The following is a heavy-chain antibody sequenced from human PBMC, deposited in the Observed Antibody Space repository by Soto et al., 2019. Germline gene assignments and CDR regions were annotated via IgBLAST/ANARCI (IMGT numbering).Heavy chain of an antibody. CDR3: ARGDSTDCSNGVCSFFYNHDMDV. J-gene: IGHJ6*02. V-gene: IGHV1-2*04. D-gene: IGHD2-8*01. CDR2: INPKSGGT. CDR1: GYSFTDYH. Sequence: GASVKVSCKASGYSFTDYHIHWVRQSPGQGLEWLGRINPKSGGTSTAQKFQGWVTMTTDTSISTASMELTRLTSDDTAIYYCARGDSTDCSNGVCSFFYNHDMDVWGQGTTVTVSS.